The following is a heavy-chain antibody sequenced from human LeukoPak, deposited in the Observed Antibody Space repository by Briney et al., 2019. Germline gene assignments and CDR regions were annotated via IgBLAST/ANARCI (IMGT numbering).Heavy chain of an antibody. CDR2: FYRGDNT. Sequence: PGGSLRLSCAASGFTVSGNYMNWVRQAPGKGLEWVSLFYRGDNTYYADSVKGRFTISRDNSKSTLYLQMNSLRAEDTAVYYCAGGYYFDYWGQGTLVTVS. V-gene: IGHV3-53*01. J-gene: IGHJ4*02. CDR3: AGGYYFDY. D-gene: IGHD3-22*01. CDR1: GFTVSGNY.